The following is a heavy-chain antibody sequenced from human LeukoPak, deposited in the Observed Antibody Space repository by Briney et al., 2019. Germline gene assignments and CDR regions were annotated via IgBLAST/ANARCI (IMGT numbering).Heavy chain of an antibody. V-gene: IGHV3-11*04. CDR3: ARENTVTSRFDN. CDR2: ISSGGSTI. D-gene: IGHD4-17*01. Sequence: GGSLRLSCAASGFTFSDYYMSWIRQAPGKGLEWVSYISSGGSTIYYADSVKGRFTISRGNAKNSLYLQMNSLRAEDTAVYYCARENTVTSRFDNWGQGTQVTVSS. J-gene: IGHJ4*02. CDR1: GFTFSDYY.